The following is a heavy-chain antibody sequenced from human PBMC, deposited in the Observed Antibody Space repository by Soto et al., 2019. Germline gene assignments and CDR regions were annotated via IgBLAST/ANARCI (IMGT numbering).Heavy chain of an antibody. D-gene: IGHD2-15*01. Sequence: SXKVSFAASGYTXSSYGISLVRQAPGQGLEWIAWTSANNDHTNYAEKLQGIVTLTTYMSTGTAYIELRSLRSDDTAVYNCERDERETCLRSGWYYFDYWGQGTPFPVS. CDR2: TSANNDHT. V-gene: IGHV1-18*04. J-gene: IGHJ4*02. CDR3: ERDERETCLRSGWYYFDY. CDR1: GYTXSSYG.